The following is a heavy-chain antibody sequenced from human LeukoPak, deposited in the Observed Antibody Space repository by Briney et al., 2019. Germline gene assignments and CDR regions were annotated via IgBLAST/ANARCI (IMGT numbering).Heavy chain of an antibody. J-gene: IGHJ4*02. Sequence: GGSLRLSCAASGFTYSNYWMHWVRQTPGKGLVWVSRINSDASSTSYADSVKGRFTISRDRAKNTLYLQMNGLRADDTAVYYCATSLYSGTKLDYWGQGTLVTVSS. D-gene: IGHD1-26*01. CDR2: INSDASST. CDR3: ATSLYSGTKLDY. CDR1: GFTYSNYW. V-gene: IGHV3-74*01.